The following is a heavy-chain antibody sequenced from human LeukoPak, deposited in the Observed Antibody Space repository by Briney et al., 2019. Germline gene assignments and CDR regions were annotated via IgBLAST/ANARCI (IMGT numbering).Heavy chain of an antibody. D-gene: IGHD2-15*01. CDR1: GFTFSSYS. CDR3: ARDEVSAADSFYYFDY. J-gene: IGHJ4*02. CDR2: ISSSSSYI. Sequence: GGSLRLSCAASGFTFSSYSMNWVRQAPGKGLVWVSSISSSSSYIYYADSVKGRFTISRDNAKNSLYLQMNSLRAEDTAVYYCARDEVSAADSFYYFDYWGQGTLVTVSS. V-gene: IGHV3-21*01.